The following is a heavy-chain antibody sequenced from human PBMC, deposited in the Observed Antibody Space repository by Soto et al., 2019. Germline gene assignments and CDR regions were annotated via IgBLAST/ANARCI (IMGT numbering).Heavy chain of an antibody. D-gene: IGHD3-10*01. CDR3: ARDQVGEFLKGSGMDV. Sequence: QVQLQESGPGLVKPSETLSLTCTVSGDSISRYYWSWIRLSPGKGLELIGYIYYSGETNYNPSVKIRVTISVDRTKNHFSLKLSSVTAADTAVYYCARDQVGEFLKGSGMDVWGQGTTVTVSS. CDR2: IYYSGET. CDR1: GDSISRYY. J-gene: IGHJ6*02. V-gene: IGHV4-59*01.